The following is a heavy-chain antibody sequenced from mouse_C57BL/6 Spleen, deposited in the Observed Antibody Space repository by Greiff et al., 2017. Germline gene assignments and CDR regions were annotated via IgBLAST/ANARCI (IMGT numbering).Heavy chain of an antibody. Sequence: QVQLKQSGAELVKPGASVKISCKASGYAFSSSWMNWVKQRPGKGLEWIGQIYPGDGDTNYNGKFKGKATLTADKSSSTAYMQLSSLSSEDSAVYFCASYYGSTLYYAMDYWGQGTSVTVSS. CDR2: IYPGDGDT. J-gene: IGHJ4*01. V-gene: IGHV1-80*01. D-gene: IGHD1-1*01. CDR1: GYAFSSSW. CDR3: ASYYGSTLYYAMDY.